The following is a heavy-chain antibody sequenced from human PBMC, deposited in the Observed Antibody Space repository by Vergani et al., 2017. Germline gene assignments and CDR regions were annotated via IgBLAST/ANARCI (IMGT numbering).Heavy chain of an antibody. CDR1: GGTFSSYA. CDR2: IIPILGIA. Sequence: QVQLVQSGAEVKKPGSSVKVSCKASGGTFSSYAISWVREAPGEGLEGRGRIIPILGIANYAQKFQGRVTITADKSTSTAYMELSSLRSEDTAVYYCARSPGLGDDAFDIWGQGTMVTVSS. V-gene: IGHV1-69*04. CDR3: ARSPGLGDDAFDI. J-gene: IGHJ3*02. D-gene: IGHD3/OR15-3a*01.